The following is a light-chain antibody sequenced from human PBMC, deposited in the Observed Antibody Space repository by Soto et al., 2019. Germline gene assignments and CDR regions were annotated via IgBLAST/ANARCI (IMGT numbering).Light chain of an antibody. CDR2: AAS. CDR3: QQRSNWPPIT. J-gene: IGKJ5*01. CDR1: QGIGSY. V-gene: IGKV1-9*01. Sequence: DIQLTQSPSFLSASVGDRVTITCRASQGIGSYLAWYQQKPGKAPKLLIYAASTLQSGVPSRFSGSGSGTEFTLTISSLEPEDFAVYYCQQRSNWPPITFGQGTRLEIK.